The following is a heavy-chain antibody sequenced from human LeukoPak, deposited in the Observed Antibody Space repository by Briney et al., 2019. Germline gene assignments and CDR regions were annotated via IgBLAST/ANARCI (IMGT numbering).Heavy chain of an antibody. CDR3: ARHDSSGSPFDY. V-gene: IGHV3-21*01. CDR2: ISSGSSYI. CDR1: GFTFSSYS. Sequence: PGGSLRLSCAASGFTFSSYSMNWVRQAPGKGLEWVSCISSGSSYIYYADSVKGRFTISRDNAKNSLYLQMNSLRAEDTAVYYCARHDSSGSPFDYWGQGTLVSVSS. D-gene: IGHD3-22*01. J-gene: IGHJ4*02.